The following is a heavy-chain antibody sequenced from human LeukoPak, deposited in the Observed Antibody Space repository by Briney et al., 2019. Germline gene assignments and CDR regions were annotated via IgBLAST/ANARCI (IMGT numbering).Heavy chain of an antibody. CDR2: ISYGGSNK. CDR1: GFTFSSYG. J-gene: IGHJ4*02. D-gene: IGHD3-22*01. CDR3: AKSSEPYYYDSSGPPPDY. Sequence: GGSLRLSCAASGFTFSSYGMHWVRQAPGKGLEWVAVISYGGSNKYYADSVKGRFTISRDNSKNTLYLQMNSLRAEDTAVYYCAKSSEPYYYDSSGPPPDYWGQGTLVTVSS. V-gene: IGHV3-30*18.